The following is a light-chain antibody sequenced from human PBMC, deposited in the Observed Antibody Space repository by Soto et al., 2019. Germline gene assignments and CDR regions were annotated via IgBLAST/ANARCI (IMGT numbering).Light chain of an antibody. Sequence: EIVMTQSPLSLSVTPGEPASISCRSSQSLLHSNGYSYLDWYLQKPGQSPQLLIYLGSNRASGVPDRLSGSGSGTDFTLRISRVEAEDVGVYYCMQVLQSLYSFGQGTKLEIK. CDR2: LGS. CDR3: MQVLQSLYS. J-gene: IGKJ2*03. V-gene: IGKV2-28*01. CDR1: QSLLHSNGYSY.